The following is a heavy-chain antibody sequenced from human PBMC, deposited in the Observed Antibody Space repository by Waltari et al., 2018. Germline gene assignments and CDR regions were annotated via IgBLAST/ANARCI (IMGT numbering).Heavy chain of an antibody. J-gene: IGHJ3*02. CDR2: MNPNSGYT. CDR3: ARGFRGHDAFDI. D-gene: IGHD3-10*01. V-gene: IGHV1-8*01. Sequence: QVQLVQSGAEVKRPGASVKVSCKASGYTFTSYDINWVRQATGQGLEWMGWMNPNSGYTAYARNFQGRVTITRDTSIRTAYMELSSLTSEDTAVYYCARGFRGHDAFDIWGQGTMVTVSS. CDR1: GYTFTSYD.